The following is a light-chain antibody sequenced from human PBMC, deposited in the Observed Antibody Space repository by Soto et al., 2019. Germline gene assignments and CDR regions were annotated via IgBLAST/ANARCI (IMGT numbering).Light chain of an antibody. CDR3: CSYTTSSTYV. Sequence: QSVLXQPASVSGSPGQSITISCTGTSSDVGAYNYVSWFQQHPGKAPKLMIYDVTNRPSGVSDRFSGSKSGNTAALTISGLQAEDEADYYCCSYTTSSTYVFGTGTKVTVL. J-gene: IGLJ1*01. CDR1: SSDVGAYNY. V-gene: IGLV2-14*03. CDR2: DVT.